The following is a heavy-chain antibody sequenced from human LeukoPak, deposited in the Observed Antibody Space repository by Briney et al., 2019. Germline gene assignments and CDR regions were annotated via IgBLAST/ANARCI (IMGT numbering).Heavy chain of an antibody. V-gene: IGHV3-30-3*01. D-gene: IGHD5-24*01. Sequence: GRSLRLSCAASGFTFITYAMHWVRQVPGKGLEWVAVISYDGSNEYYVDSVKGRFTISRDNSKNILYLQMNSLTAEDTAVYYCARDSLKNGYNYDYFDYWGQGTLVTVSS. CDR2: ISYDGSNE. CDR3: ARDSLKNGYNYDYFDY. CDR1: GFTFITYA. J-gene: IGHJ4*02.